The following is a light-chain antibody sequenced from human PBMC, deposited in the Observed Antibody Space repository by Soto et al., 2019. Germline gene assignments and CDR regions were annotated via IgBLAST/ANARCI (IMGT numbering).Light chain of an antibody. V-gene: IGKV1-5*03. CDR1: QTISSW. Sequence: TRSPATLSGSVGDRVTITCRASQTISSWLAWYQQKPGKAPKLLIYKASTLKSGVPSRFSGSGSGTEFTLTISSLQPDDFATYYCQHYNSYSEAFGQGTKVELK. CDR2: KAS. CDR3: QHYNSYSEA. J-gene: IGKJ1*01.